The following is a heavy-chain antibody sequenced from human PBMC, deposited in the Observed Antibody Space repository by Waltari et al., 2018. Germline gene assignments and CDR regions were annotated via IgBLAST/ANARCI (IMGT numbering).Heavy chain of an antibody. CDR3: ARDQGRYSSGWYSR. D-gene: IGHD6-19*01. CDR1: GYSISRGYY. Sequence: QVQLQESGPGLVKPSETLSLTCTVSGYSISRGYYWGWIRQPPGKGLEWIGSIYHSGSTYYNPSLKSRVTISVDTSKNQFSLKLSSVTAADTAVYYCARDQGRYSSGWYSRWGQGTLVTVSS. J-gene: IGHJ4*02. V-gene: IGHV4-38-2*02. CDR2: IYHSGST.